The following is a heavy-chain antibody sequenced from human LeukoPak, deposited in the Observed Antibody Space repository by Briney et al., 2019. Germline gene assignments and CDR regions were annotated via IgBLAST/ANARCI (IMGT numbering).Heavy chain of an antibody. CDR2: ISDRGGRT. CDR1: GFTFSSYA. D-gene: IGHD3-22*01. Sequence: GGSLRLSCAASGFTFSSYAMSWVRQAPGKGLEWVAGISDRGGRTNYADSVKGRFTISRDNPRNTLYLQMNSLSAEDTAVYFCAKRGVVIRVILVGFHKEAYYFDSWGQGALVTVSS. J-gene: IGHJ4*02. V-gene: IGHV3-23*01. CDR3: AKRGVVIRVILVGFHKEAYYFDS.